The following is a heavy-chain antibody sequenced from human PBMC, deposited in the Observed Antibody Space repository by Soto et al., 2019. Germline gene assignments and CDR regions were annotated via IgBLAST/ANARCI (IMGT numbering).Heavy chain of an antibody. Sequence: QVQLVESGGGVVQPGRSLRLSCAASGFTFNRHPLNWVRQAPGKGLEWVAVISHDGNNKYYADSVKGRFTISTDNSMNMLYLQMHGLRTEDTAIFYCARASGHIYATLHGPFDHWGQGALVTFSS. D-gene: IGHD2-8*01. V-gene: IGHV3-30-3*01. J-gene: IGHJ4*02. CDR2: ISHDGNNK. CDR1: GFTFNRHP. CDR3: ARASGHIYATLHGPFDH.